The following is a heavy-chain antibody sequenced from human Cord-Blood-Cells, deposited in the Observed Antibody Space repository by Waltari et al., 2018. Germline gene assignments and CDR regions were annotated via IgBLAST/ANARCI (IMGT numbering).Heavy chain of an antibody. CDR1: GGTFSSYA. CDR2: ISPIFGTA. J-gene: IGHJ4*02. D-gene: IGHD3-9*01. CDR3: ARDGNLPVPYDILTGYPN. Sequence: QVQLVQSGAEVKKPGSSVKVSCKASGGTFSSYAISWVRQAPGQGLEWMGGISPIFGTAKHAQKFQGRVTITADKSTSTAYMELSSLRSEDTAVYYCARDGNLPVPYDILTGYPNWGQGTLVTVSS. V-gene: IGHV1-69*06.